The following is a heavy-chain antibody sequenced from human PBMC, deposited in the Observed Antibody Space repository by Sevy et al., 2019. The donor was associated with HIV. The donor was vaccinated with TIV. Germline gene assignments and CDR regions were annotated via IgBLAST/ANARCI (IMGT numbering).Heavy chain of an antibody. CDR1: GFTFNYAW. V-gene: IGHV3-15*01. Sequence: GESLKISCAASGFTFNYAWMSWVRQAPGKGLEWVGRIKSKTDGGTADYAAHVKGRFTISRDDSENTLYLQRNSLKTEDTAVYYCASVVKNDFWDGHVNYYGLDVWGQGTTVTVSS. CDR3: ASVVKNDFWDGHVNYYGLDV. J-gene: IGHJ6*02. D-gene: IGHD3-3*01. CDR2: IKSKTDGGTA.